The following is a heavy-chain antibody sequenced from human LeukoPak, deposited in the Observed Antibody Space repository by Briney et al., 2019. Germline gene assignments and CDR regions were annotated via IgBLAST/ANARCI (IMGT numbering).Heavy chain of an antibody. CDR3: ARWIEDYGVEGYYFDY. J-gene: IGHJ4*02. Sequence: GGSPRLSCAASGFTFSSYWMSWVRQAPGKGLEWVANIKQDRSEKYYVDSVKGRFTISRDNAKNSLYLQMNSLRAEDTAVYYCARWIEDYGVEGYYFDYWGQGTLVTVYS. V-gene: IGHV3-7*01. D-gene: IGHD4-17*01. CDR2: IKQDRSEK. CDR1: GFTFSSYW.